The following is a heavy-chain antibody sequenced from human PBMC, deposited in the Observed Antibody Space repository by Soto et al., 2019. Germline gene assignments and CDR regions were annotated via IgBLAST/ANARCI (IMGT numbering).Heavy chain of an antibody. V-gene: IGHV1-2*02. D-gene: IGHD3-22*01. J-gene: IGHJ4*02. Sequence: QVQLVQSGAEVRKPGASVKVSCRASGYRFTGYYIHWVRQAPGQGLEWMGWVKPNNGYTEDAQKFRGRVTLTGDTSISTAYMELYRLRSDDTADYYCARGLTKSSGRGGIVDFWGQGTLVTVSS. CDR2: VKPNNGYT. CDR1: GYRFTGYY. CDR3: ARGLTKSSGRGGIVDF.